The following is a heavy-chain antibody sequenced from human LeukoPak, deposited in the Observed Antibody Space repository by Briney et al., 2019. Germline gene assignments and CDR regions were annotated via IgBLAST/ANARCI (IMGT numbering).Heavy chain of an antibody. V-gene: IGHV3-23*01. D-gene: IGHD5-12*01. CDR3: AKAPVPVATGGDY. J-gene: IGHJ4*02. CDR2: ISGSGGST. Sequence: PGGSLRLSCAASGFTVSSNYMSWVRQAPGKGLEWVSAISGSGGSTYYADSVKGRFTISRDNSKNTLYLQMNSLRAEDTAVYYCAKAPVPVATGGDYWGQGTLVTVSS. CDR1: GFTVSSNY.